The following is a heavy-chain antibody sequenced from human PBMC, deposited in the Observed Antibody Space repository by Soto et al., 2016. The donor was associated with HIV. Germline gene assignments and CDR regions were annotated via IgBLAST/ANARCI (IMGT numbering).Heavy chain of an antibody. Sequence: VQLVQSGPEVSKPGSSVRVSCKASGINFNDCGINWVRQAPGQGLEWMGGIIPIFGTANYAQKFQGRVTITADESTSTAYMELSSLRSEDTAVYYCARASEVPRGAFDIWAKGQWSPSLQ. J-gene: IGHJ3*02. CDR3: ARASEVPRGAFDI. CDR2: IIPIFGTA. V-gene: IGHV1-69*13. CDR1: GINFNDCG. D-gene: IGHD3-10*01.